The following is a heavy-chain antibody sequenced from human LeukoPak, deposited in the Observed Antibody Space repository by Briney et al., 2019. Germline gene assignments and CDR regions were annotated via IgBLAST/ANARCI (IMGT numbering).Heavy chain of an antibody. J-gene: IGHJ3*01. CDR3: ASDGDRASQGAIDL. CDR2: INTGGSNT. Sequence: GGSLRLSCAASGFTFSSYWMDWVRQAPGKGLVWISRINTGGSNTRYEDTVKGRFTISRDNAKNALYLQMNRRTAEDTAVYYCASDGDRASQGAIDLWGEGTMVTVSS. D-gene: IGHD2-2*01. CDR1: GFTFSSYW. V-gene: IGHV3-74*01.